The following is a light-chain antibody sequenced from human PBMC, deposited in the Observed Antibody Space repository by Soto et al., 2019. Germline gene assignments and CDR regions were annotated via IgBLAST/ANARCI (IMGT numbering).Light chain of an antibody. CDR2: GAS. J-gene: IGKJ1*01. CDR3: QQYGSSTRT. V-gene: IGKV3-20*01. Sequence: EIVLTQSPGILSLCPGERATLSCRASQSVSSNYLAWYQQKPGQAPRFLIYGASSRATGIPDRFSGSGSGTDFPLTITRLEPEDFAVYYWQQYGSSTRTFGQGTKV. CDR1: QSVSSNY.